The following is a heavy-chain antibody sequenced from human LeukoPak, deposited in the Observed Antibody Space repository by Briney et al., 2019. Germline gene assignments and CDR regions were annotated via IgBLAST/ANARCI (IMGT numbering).Heavy chain of an antibody. V-gene: IGHV3-23*01. J-gene: IGHJ4*02. Sequence: GGSLRLSCAASGFTFSSYAMGWVRQAPGKGLEWVSAITASGGNTYYADSVKGRFTISRDNSKNTLYLQVNSLRAEDTAIYYCAKGNGYSYGRYYFDYWGQGTLVTVSS. CDR2: ITASGGNT. D-gene: IGHD5-18*01. CDR1: GFTFSSYA. CDR3: AKGNGYSYGRYYFDY.